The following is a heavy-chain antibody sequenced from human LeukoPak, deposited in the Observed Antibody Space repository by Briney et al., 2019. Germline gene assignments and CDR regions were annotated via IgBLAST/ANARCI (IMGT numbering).Heavy chain of an antibody. CDR1: GYTFTNYG. Sequence: ASVKVSCKASGYTFTNYGITWVRQAPGQGLEWMGWISGYNGNTNYAQKLQGRVSMTTDTSTSTAYMELRSLRSDDTAVYYCARDYDLGGYYYMDVWGKGTTVTVSS. D-gene: IGHD2-15*01. J-gene: IGHJ6*03. CDR2: ISGYNGNT. CDR3: ARDYDLGGYYYMDV. V-gene: IGHV1-18*01.